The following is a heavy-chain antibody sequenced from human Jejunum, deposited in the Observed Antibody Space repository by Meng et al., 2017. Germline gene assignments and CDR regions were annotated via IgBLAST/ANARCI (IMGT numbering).Heavy chain of an antibody. J-gene: IGHJ5*02. Sequence: GGSLRLSCAAAGFTFSRYAFSRYSMNWVRQAPGKGLEWVSSITGSGSDKYYADSVKGRFTISRDNAKNSLYLQMNSLRAEDTAVYYCARVGFGPDVGADWFDPWGQGTLVTVSS. D-gene: IGHD3-16*01. CDR2: ITGSGSDK. CDR3: ARVGFGPDVGADWFDP. V-gene: IGHV3-21*04. CDR1: GFTFSRYAFSRYS.